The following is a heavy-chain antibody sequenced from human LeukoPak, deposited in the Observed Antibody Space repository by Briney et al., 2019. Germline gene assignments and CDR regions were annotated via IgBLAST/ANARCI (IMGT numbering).Heavy chain of an antibody. J-gene: IGHJ3*02. CDR1: GFTFDNYA. D-gene: IGHD3-22*01. V-gene: IGHV3-43*02. CDR3: AKEIGADYYYDSSGYFI. CDR2: ISGDGDST. Sequence: PGGSLRLSCAASGFTFDNYAMHWVRQVPGKGLEWVSLISGDGDSTYYPDSVKGRFTISRDNSKNSLYLQMNSLRTEDTALYYCAKEIGADYYYDSSGYFIWGQGTIVNVFS.